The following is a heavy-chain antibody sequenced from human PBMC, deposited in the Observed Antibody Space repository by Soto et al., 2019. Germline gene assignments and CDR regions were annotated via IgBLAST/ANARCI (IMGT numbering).Heavy chain of an antibody. J-gene: IGHJ6*02. CDR3: AREWCGAGGGMDV. CDR2: IYHSGST. D-gene: IGHD3-10*01. V-gene: IGHV4-30-2*01. Sequence: QLQLQESGSGLVKPSQTLSLTCAVSGGSISSGGYSWSWIRQPPGKGLEWIGYIYHSGSTYYNPSLKSRGTISVDRAKNQFSRKLSAVTAADTAVDYCAREWCGAGGGMDVWGQGTTVTVSS. CDR1: GGSISSGGYS.